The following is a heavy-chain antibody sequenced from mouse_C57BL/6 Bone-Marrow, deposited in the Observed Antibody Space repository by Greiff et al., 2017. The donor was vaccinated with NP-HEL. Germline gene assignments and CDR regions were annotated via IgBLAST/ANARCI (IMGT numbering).Heavy chain of an antibody. V-gene: IGHV1-74*01. D-gene: IGHD1-1*01. CDR3: ARSVLYYYGSSYFDY. J-gene: IGHJ2*01. Sequence: KQRPGQGLEWIGRIHPSDSDTNYNGKFKGKATLTADKSSSTAYMQLSSLTSEDSAVYFCARSVLYYYGSSYFDYWGQGTTLTVSS. CDR2: IHPSDSDT.